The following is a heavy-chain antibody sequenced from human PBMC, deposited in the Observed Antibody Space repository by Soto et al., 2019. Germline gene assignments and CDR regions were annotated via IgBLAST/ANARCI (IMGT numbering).Heavy chain of an antibody. CDR1: GGSFSGYY. CDR3: ARSYYYGSGSSPSWYYGMDV. J-gene: IGHJ6*02. CDR2: INHSGST. D-gene: IGHD3-10*01. Sequence: SETLSLTCAVYGGSFSGYYWSWIRQPPGKGLEWIGEINHSGSTNYNPSLKSRVTISVDTSKNQFSLKLSSVTAADTAVYYCARSYYYGSGSSPSWYYGMDVWGQGTTVTVSS. V-gene: IGHV4-34*01.